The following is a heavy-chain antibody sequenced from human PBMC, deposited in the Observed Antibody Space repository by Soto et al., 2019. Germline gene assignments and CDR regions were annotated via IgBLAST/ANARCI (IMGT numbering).Heavy chain of an antibody. Sequence: VGSLRLSCAASGFTFSDYYMSWIRQAPGKGLEWVSYISSSGSTIYHADSVKGRFTISRDNAKNSLYLQMNSLRAEDTAVYYCARDSYQYYYDSSGTFDYWGQGTLVTVSS. J-gene: IGHJ4*02. CDR1: GFTFSDYY. D-gene: IGHD3-22*01. CDR2: ISSSGSTI. V-gene: IGHV3-11*04. CDR3: ARDSYQYYYDSSGTFDY.